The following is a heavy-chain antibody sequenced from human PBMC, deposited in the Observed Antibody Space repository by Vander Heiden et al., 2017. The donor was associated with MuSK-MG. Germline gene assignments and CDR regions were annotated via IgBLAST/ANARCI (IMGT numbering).Heavy chain of an antibody. V-gene: IGHV3-21*01. Sequence: EVQLVESGGGLVKPGGPLRPSCAASGFAFSSYGRNGVGQAPGKGLVWVSSISNSISYIYYADSVKGRFTISRDNAKNSLYLQMNSLRAEDTAVYYCASPRAPDFDYWGQGTLVTVSS. CDR2: ISNSISYI. CDR3: ASPRAPDFDY. J-gene: IGHJ4*02. CDR1: GFAFSSYG.